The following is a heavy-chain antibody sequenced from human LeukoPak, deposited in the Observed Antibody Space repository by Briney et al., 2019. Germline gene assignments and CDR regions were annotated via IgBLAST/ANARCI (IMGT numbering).Heavy chain of an antibody. CDR2: ISGSGGST. V-gene: IGHV3-23*01. CDR3: AKVYCSSTSCYKFDP. D-gene: IGHD2-2*02. Sequence: GGSLRLSCAASGFTFSSYAMSRVRQAPGKGLEWVSAISGSGGSTYYADSVKGRFTISRDNSKNTLYLQMNSLRAEDTAVYYCAKVYCSSTSCYKFDPWGQGTLVTVSS. CDR1: GFTFSSYA. J-gene: IGHJ5*02.